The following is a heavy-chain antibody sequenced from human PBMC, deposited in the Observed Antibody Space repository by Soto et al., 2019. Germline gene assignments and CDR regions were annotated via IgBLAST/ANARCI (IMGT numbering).Heavy chain of an antibody. J-gene: IGHJ3*02. V-gene: IGHV4-39*01. CDR3: ARHISQNEAFDI. CDR1: GGSISSSSYY. CDR2: IYYSGST. D-gene: IGHD3-16*02. Sequence: QLQLQESGPGLVKPSETLSLTCTVSGGSISSSSYYWGWIRQPPGKGLEWIGRIYYSGSTYYNPSLKSRVTISVDTSKNQFSLKLSSVTAADTAVYYCARHISQNEAFDIWGQGTMVTVSS.